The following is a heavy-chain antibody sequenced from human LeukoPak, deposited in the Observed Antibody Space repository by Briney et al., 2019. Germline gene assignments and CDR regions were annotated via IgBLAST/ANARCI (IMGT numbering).Heavy chain of an antibody. CDR3: ARVSYDFLSGYGLPNWFDP. J-gene: IGHJ5*02. CDR2: IYYSGST. D-gene: IGHD3-3*01. CDR1: GGSISSSSYY. V-gene: IGHV4-39*07. Sequence: SETLSLTCTVSGGSISSSSYYWGWIRQPPGKGLEWIGSIYYSGSTYYNPSLKSRVTISVDTSKTQFSLRLSSVTAADTAVYYCARVSYDFLSGYGLPNWFDPWGQGTLVTVSS.